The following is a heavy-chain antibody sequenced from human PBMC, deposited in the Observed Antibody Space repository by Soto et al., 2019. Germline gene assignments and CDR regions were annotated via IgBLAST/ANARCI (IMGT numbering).Heavy chain of an antibody. CDR1: GGSISGYY. D-gene: IGHD3-10*02. J-gene: IGHJ6*02. V-gene: IGHV4-59*01. CDR3: ASVRGGYYYAMDV. Sequence: SETLSLTCTVSGGSISGYYWNWIRQPPGKGLEWIGYIYYSGSTNYNPSLKSRVTISVDTSKNQFSLRLTSVTAADTAVYYCASVRGGYYYAMDVWGQGTTVTVSS. CDR2: IYYSGST.